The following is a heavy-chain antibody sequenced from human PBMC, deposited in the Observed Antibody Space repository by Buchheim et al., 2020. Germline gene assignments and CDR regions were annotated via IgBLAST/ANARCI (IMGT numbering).Heavy chain of an antibody. V-gene: IGHV4-39*07. CDR1: GGSISSSSYY. J-gene: IGHJ4*02. Sequence: QLQLQESGPGLVKPSETLSLTCTVSGGSISSSSYYWGWIRQPPGKGLEWIGSIYYSGSTYYNPSLKSRVTISVDTSKNQFSLKRSSVTAADTAMYYCARADYYGSGSRHFDYWGQGTL. CDR2: IYYSGST. D-gene: IGHD3-10*01. CDR3: ARADYYGSGSRHFDY.